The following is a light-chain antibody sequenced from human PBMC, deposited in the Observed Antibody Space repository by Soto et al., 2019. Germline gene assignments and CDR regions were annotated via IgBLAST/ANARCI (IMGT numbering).Light chain of an antibody. CDR1: QSVSSY. V-gene: IGKV3-11*01. Sequence: SVLPQSPATLSLSPGERATLSCRASQSVSSYLAWYQQKPGQAPRLLIYDASNRATGIPARFSGSGSGTDFTLTISSLEPEDFAVYYCQQRSNWSLTFGGGTKVDIK. J-gene: IGKJ4*01. CDR2: DAS. CDR3: QQRSNWSLT.